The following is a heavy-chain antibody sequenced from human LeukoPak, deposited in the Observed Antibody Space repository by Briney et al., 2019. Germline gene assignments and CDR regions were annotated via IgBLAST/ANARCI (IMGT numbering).Heavy chain of an antibody. CDR1: GGSISSGGYY. CDR2: IYYSGST. Sequence: PSETLSLTCTVSGGSISSGGYYWSWIRQHPGKGLEWIGYIYYSGSTYYNPSLKGRVTISVDKSKNQFSLKLSSVTAADTAVYYCASGIAAAACDYWGQGTLVTVSS. D-gene: IGHD6-13*01. J-gene: IGHJ4*02. CDR3: ASGIAAAACDY. V-gene: IGHV4-31*03.